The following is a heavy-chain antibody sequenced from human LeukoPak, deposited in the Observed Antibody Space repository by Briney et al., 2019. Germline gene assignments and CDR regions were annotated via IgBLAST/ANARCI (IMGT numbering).Heavy chain of an antibody. V-gene: IGHV1-2*02. J-gene: IGHJ4*02. Sequence: ASVKVSCKASGYTFTGYYMHWVRQAPGQGLEWTGWINPNSGGTNYAQKFQGRVTMTRDTSISTAYMELSRLRSDDTAVYYCARVHSGGYYLYYFDYWGQGTLVTVSS. CDR3: ARVHSGGYYLYYFDY. CDR1: GYTFTGYY. D-gene: IGHD3-22*01. CDR2: INPNSGGT.